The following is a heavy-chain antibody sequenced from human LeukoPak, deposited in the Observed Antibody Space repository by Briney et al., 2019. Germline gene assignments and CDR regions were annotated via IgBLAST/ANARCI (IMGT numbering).Heavy chain of an antibody. J-gene: IGHJ4*02. D-gene: IGHD1-26*01. Sequence: SETLSLTCTVSGGSISSYYWSWIRQPAGKGLEWIGRIYTSGSTNYNPSFKSRVTMSVDTSKNQFSLKLSSVTAADTAVYYCARDSIVGATTVFDYWGQGTLVTVSS. V-gene: IGHV4-4*07. CDR3: ARDSIVGATTVFDY. CDR2: IYTSGST. CDR1: GGSISSYY.